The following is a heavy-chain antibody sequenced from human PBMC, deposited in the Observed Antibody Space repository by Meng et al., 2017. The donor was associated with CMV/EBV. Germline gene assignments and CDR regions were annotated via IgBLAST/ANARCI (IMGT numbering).Heavy chain of an antibody. CDR1: GGSISSYY. D-gene: IGHD6-13*01. V-gene: IGHV4-4*07. CDR2: IYTSGST. J-gene: IGHJ5*02. CDR3: ARDLGAAADPNWFDP. Sequence: AGGSISSYYWGWSRQPAGKGLEWIGRIYTSGSTNYNPSLKSRVTMSVDTSKNQFSLKLSSVTAADTAVYYCARDLGAAADPNWFDPWGQGTLVTVSS.